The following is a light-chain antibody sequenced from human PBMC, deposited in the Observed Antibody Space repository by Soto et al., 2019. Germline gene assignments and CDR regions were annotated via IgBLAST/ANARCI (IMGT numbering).Light chain of an antibody. CDR2: WAS. J-gene: IGKJ2*01. CDR3: QQYYGSPYT. CDR1: QSVLYNSNNKNY. Sequence: DIVMTQSPDSLAVSLGERATINCKSSQSVLYNSNNKNYLAWYQQKPGQPPKLLIYWASTRESGVPDRFSGSGSETDFTLTISSLQAEDVAVYYCQQYYGSPYTFGQGTKLEIK. V-gene: IGKV4-1*01.